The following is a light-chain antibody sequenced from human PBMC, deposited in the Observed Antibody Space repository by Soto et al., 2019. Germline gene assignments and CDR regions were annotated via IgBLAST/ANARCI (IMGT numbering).Light chain of an antibody. CDR2: ASS. V-gene: IGKV1-12*01. Sequence: DIQMTQSPSSVSASVGDSVTITCRASQGIGNWLAWYQQRPGKAPKLLIYASSTLQSGVPSRFSGSGSGTDFALTISSLQPEDCATYYCQQSYSTPITFGQGTRLEIK. CDR1: QGIGNW. J-gene: IGKJ5*01. CDR3: QQSYSTPIT.